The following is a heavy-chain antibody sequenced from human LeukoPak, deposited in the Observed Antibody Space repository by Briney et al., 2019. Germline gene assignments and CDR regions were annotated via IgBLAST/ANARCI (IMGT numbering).Heavy chain of an antibody. CDR2: INPDSGGT. V-gene: IGHV1-2*02. CDR3: ASATGVEVAGTTYYYFYYMNV. J-gene: IGHJ6*03. Sequence: ASVKVSCKASGHTFTVYSIQWVRQAPGQGREWMGWINPDSGGTNYAQNFQGRVTLTRDTSNSTAYMELSRLRSDDTAVYYCASATGVEVAGTTYYYFYYMNVWGEGTTVTVSS. D-gene: IGHD6-19*01. CDR1: GHTFTVYS.